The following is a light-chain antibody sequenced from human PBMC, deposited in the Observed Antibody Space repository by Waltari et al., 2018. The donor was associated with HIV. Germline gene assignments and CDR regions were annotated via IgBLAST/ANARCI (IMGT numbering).Light chain of an antibody. CDR3: SSYTNSDTVV. V-gene: IGLV2-14*03. J-gene: IGLJ2*01. Sequence: QSALTQPASVSGSPGQSITISCTGTTSDVGGYNSVSWYQQHPAKAPKLVILDVSNRPSWVSIRFAGSKSGKTASLTISGLQAEDEAYYYCSSYTNSDTVVFGGGTKVTVL. CDR2: DVS. CDR1: TSDVGGYNS.